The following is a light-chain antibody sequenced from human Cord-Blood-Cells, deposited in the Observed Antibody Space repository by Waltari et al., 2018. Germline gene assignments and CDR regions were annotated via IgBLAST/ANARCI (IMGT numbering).Light chain of an antibody. CDR1: QSVLYSSNNKNY. Sequence: DIVMTQPPDSLAVSLGERATINCKSNQSVLYSSNNKNYLAWYQQKPGQPPKLLIYWASTRESGVPDRFSGSGSGTDFTLTISSLQAEDVAVYYCQQYYSTPLTFGGGTKVEIK. V-gene: IGKV4-1*01. CDR3: QQYYSTPLT. J-gene: IGKJ4*01. CDR2: WAS.